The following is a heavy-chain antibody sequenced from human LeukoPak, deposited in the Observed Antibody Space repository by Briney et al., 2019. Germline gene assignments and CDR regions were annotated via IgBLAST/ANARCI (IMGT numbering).Heavy chain of an antibody. D-gene: IGHD1-26*01. V-gene: IGHV4-4*02. CDR1: GGSISSSNW. CDR3: ARFPSGSKGSFDY. Sequence: SETLSLTCAVSGGSISSSNWWSWVRQPPGKGLEWIGEIYHSGSTNYNPSLKSRVTISVDKSKNQFSLKLSSVTAADTAVYYCARFPSGSKGSFDYWGQGTLVTVSS. J-gene: IGHJ4*02. CDR2: IYHSGST.